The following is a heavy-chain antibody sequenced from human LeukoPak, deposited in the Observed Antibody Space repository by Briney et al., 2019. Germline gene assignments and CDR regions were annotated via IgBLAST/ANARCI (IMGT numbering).Heavy chain of an antibody. J-gene: IGHJ4*02. CDR2: FSGYIGHT. CDR3: VRDGHRMYYYATSDYRFDY. V-gene: IGHV1-18*01. Sequence: GASVKPSCNASGYPVTSSGVRWGRQAPGQDLRGRRWFSGYIGHTNYAKKLQGRVAMTTDTSATTAYMELRSLKSDDTAVYYCVRDGHRMYYYATSDYRFDYWGQGTLVTGSS. CDR1: GYPVTSSG. D-gene: IGHD3-22*01.